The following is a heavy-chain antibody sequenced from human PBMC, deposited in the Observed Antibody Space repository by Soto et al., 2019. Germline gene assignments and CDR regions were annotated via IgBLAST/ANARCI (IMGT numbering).Heavy chain of an antibody. V-gene: IGHV5-10-1*01. CDR3: ARLSRDASTLHYFDY. J-gene: IGHJ4*02. CDR2: IDPSDSYT. Sequence: PGESLKISCKGSGYSFSNYWISWVRQMPGKGLEWMGRIDPSDSYTSYSPSFEGHVTISADKSITTAYLQWSSLRASDTAIYYCARLSRDASTLHYFDYWGQSTLVTVSS. CDR1: GYSFSNYW. D-gene: IGHD2-2*01.